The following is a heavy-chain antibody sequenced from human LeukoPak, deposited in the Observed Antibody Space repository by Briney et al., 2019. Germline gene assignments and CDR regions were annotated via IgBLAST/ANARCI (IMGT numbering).Heavy chain of an antibody. V-gene: IGHV4-30-4*08. CDR2: IYYSGST. CDR1: GGSISSGDYY. Sequence: SETLSLTCSVSGGSISSGDYYWSWIRQPPGKGLEWIGYIYYSGSTYYNPSLKSRVTISVDTSKNQFFLKLSSVTAADTAVYYCARVTYHYDGSGMSGSHYFDYWGQGTLVTVSS. CDR3: ARVTYHYDGSGMSGSHYFDY. J-gene: IGHJ4*02. D-gene: IGHD3-22*01.